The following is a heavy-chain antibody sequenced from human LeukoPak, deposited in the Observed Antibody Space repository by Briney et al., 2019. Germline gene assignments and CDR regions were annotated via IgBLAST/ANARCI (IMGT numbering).Heavy chain of an antibody. CDR2: IYYSGST. D-gene: IGHD6-19*01. CDR3: ARGREQWLIDD. J-gene: IGHJ4*02. Sequence: SETLSLTCTVSGGSISSSSYYWGWIRQPPGKGLEWIGSIYYSGSTYYHPSLKSRVTISVDTSQNQLSLKLSSVPAAHTAAYYCARGREQWLIDDWGQETLVSDSS. V-gene: IGHV4-39*07. CDR1: GGSISSSSYY.